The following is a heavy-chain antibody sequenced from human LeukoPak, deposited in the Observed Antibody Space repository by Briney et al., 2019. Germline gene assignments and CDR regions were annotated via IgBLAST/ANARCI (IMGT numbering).Heavy chain of an antibody. CDR1: GFTFGTYA. Sequence: PGGSLRLSCAASGFTFGTYAMHWVRQAPGRGLEWVAVILSDGSIQITADSVRGRFIISRDNSKNALFLQMNRLRTEDTAVYYCARGAILGGYNLIDDWGQGTLVTVSS. CDR2: ILSDGSIQ. J-gene: IGHJ4*02. CDR3: ARGAILGGYNLIDD. D-gene: IGHD1-26*01. V-gene: IGHV3-30*04.